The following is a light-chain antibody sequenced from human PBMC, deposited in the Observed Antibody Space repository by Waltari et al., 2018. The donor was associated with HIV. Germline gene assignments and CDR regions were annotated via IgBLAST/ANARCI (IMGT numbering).Light chain of an antibody. CDR1: NSNIGNNA. J-gene: IGLJ1*01. CDR2: YDN. V-gene: IGLV1-36*01. Sequence: QSVLTQPPSVSEAPRQRVTISCSGSNSNIGNNAVNWYQHLPGKAPKLLIYYDNLLPSGVSDRFSVSKSGTSASLAISGLQSEDEADYYCAAWDDSLNGYVFGTGTKVTVL. CDR3: AAWDDSLNGYV.